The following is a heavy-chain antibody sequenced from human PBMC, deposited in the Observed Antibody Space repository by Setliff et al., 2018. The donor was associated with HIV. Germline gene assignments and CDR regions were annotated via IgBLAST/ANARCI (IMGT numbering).Heavy chain of an antibody. D-gene: IGHD3-22*01. V-gene: IGHV4-4*02. J-gene: IGHJ3*01. Sequence: PSQTLSLTCAVSGDSVTSRNWWSWVRQAPGKGLDWIGEIYHNGITNYNPSLKSRLIMSLDKSKNEISLKLSSVTAAVTAAYYCARGGDYYDSTGARAGFDFWGQGTMVTVSS. CDR3: ARGGDYYDSTGARAGFDF. CDR2: IYHNGIT. CDR1: GDSVTSRNW.